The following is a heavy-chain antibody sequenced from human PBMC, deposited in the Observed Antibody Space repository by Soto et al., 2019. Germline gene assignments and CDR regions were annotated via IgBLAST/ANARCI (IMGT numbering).Heavy chain of an antibody. CDR2: IYYSGST. CDR1: GGSISRGDSY. V-gene: IGHV4-30-4*01. CDR3: PHYTSGFAFAI. D-gene: IGHD5-12*01. J-gene: IGHJ3*02. Sequence: SETLSHPSTVSGGSISRGDSYWSWIRQPPGKGLEWIGYIYYSGSTYYNPSLKSRVTISVDTSKNQFSLKLSSVTAAVFFVYYCPHYTSGFAFAILVQAPIVT.